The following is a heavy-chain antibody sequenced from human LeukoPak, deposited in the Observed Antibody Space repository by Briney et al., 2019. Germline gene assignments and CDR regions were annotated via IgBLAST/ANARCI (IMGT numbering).Heavy chain of an antibody. D-gene: IGHD1-26*01. Sequence: PETLSLTCAVYGGSFSGYYWSWIRQPPGKGLEWIGEINHSGSTNYNPSLKSRVTISVDTSKNQFSLKLSSVTAADTAVYYCARASPRGSYLYYWGQGTLVTVSS. CDR1: GGSFSGYY. CDR3: ARASPRGSYLYY. J-gene: IGHJ4*02. CDR2: INHSGST. V-gene: IGHV4-34*01.